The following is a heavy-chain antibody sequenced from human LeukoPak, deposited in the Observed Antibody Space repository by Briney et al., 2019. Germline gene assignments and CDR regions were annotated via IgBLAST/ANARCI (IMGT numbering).Heavy chain of an antibody. D-gene: IGHD2-15*01. CDR2: ISSSGSTI. CDR3: ARVYCSGGSCYRYYYYMDV. J-gene: IGHJ6*03. CDR1: GFTFGDYS. V-gene: IGHV3-11*04. Sequence: GGSLRLSCTGSGFTFGDYSISWVRQAPGKGLEWVSYISSSGSTIYYADSVKGRFTISRDNAKNSLYLQMNSLRAEDTAVYYCARVYCSGGSCYRYYYYMDVWGKGTTVTVSS.